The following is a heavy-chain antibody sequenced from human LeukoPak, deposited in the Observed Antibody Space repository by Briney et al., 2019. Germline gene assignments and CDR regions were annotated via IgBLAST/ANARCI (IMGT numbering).Heavy chain of an antibody. Sequence: ASVKVSCKASGYTFTSYDINWVRQATGQGLEWMGWMNPNSGNTGYAQKFQGRVTMTRNTSISTAYMGLSSLRSEDTAVYYCARASSSWYPYYFDYWGQGTLVTVSS. J-gene: IGHJ4*02. V-gene: IGHV1-8*01. CDR3: ARASSSWYPYYFDY. CDR2: MNPNSGNT. D-gene: IGHD6-13*01. CDR1: GYTFTSYD.